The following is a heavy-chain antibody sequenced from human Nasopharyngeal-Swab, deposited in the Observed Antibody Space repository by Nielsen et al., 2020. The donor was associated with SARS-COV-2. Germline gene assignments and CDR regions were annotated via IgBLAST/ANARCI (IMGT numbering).Heavy chain of an antibody. D-gene: IGHD5-24*01. CDR2: VYPGNSEV. V-gene: IGHV5-51*01. CDR1: GYSFVNHW. CDR3: ARRAARDGYNYEVDP. J-gene: IGHJ5*02. Sequence: GESLKISCMASGYSFVNHWIGWVRQKPGKGLEWMGMVYPGNSEVAYSPPFQGQVTISADKSINTAYLQWRSLRASDTALYFCARRAARDGYNYEVDPWGQGTLVTVSS.